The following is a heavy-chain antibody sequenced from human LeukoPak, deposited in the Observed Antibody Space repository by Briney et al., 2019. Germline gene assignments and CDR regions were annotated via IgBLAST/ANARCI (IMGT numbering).Heavy chain of an antibody. CDR3: ARLMGPVEMATISFDY. V-gene: IGHV4-39*01. J-gene: IGHJ4*02. Sequence: PSETLSLTCTVSGGSISSSSYYWGWIRQPPGKGLEWIGSIYYSGSTYYNPSLKSRVTISVDTSKNQFSLKLSSVTAADTAVYYCARLMGPVEMATISFDYWGQGTLVTVSS. CDR2: IYYSGST. D-gene: IGHD5-24*01. CDR1: GGSISSSSYY.